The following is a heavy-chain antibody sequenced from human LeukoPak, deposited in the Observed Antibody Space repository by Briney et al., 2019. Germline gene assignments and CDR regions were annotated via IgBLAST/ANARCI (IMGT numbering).Heavy chain of an antibody. Sequence: GGSLRLSCAASGFTFSSYWMSWVRQAPGKGLEWVANIKQDGSERYYVDSVKGRFTISRDNAKNSLYLQMNSLRAEDTAVYYCARVRRAVAGAFDYWGQGTLVTVSS. CDR1: GFTFSSYW. D-gene: IGHD6-19*01. J-gene: IGHJ4*02. CDR3: ARVRRAVAGAFDY. V-gene: IGHV3-7*05. CDR2: IKQDGSER.